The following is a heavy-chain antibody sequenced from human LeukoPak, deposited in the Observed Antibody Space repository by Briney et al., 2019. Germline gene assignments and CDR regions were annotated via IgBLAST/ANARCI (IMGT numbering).Heavy chain of an antibody. CDR3: ARDLVDYDFDAFDI. V-gene: IGHV3-53*01. J-gene: IGHJ3*02. D-gene: IGHD4/OR15-4a*01. CDR2: IYSGGST. CDR1: GFTVSSNY. Sequence: GGSLILSCAASGFTVSSNYMSWVRQAPGKGLEWVSVIYSGGSTYYADSVKGRFTISRDNSKNTLYLQMNSLRAEDTAVYYCARDLVDYDFDAFDIWGQGTMVTVSS.